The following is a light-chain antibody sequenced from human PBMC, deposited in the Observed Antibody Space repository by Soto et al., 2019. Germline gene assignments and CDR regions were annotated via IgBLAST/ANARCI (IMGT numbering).Light chain of an antibody. V-gene: IGKV3-20*01. Sequence: EIVLTQSPGTLSLKPGERATLSCRASQSVSNNYLAGYQQQPGQAPRLLIYGASNRATGIPDRFSGSGSGTEFTLTINSLQAEDCAVYYCQQYYNWPRTFGQGTLLEIK. J-gene: IGKJ5*01. CDR2: GAS. CDR3: QQYYNWPRT. CDR1: QSVSNNY.